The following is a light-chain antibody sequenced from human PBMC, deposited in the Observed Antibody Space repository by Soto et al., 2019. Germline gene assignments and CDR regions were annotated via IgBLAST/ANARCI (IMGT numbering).Light chain of an antibody. Sequence: QSVLTQPASVSGAPRQSVTISCTGTSSDVGGYNYVSWYQQHPGKAPKVMIYDVSNRPSGVSNRFSGSKSGNTASLTISGLQAEDEADYYCSSYTSSNTLYVFGTGTKVTVL. V-gene: IGLV2-14*01. CDR1: SSDVGGYNY. CDR3: SSYTSSNTLYV. J-gene: IGLJ1*01. CDR2: DVS.